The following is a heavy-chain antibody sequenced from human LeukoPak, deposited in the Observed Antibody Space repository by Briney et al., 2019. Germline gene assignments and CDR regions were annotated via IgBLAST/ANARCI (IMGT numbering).Heavy chain of an antibody. V-gene: IGHV3-23*01. CDR2: ISGRGGNT. Sequence: GGSLRLSCAASGFTFSSYGMSWVREAPGKGLEWVSSISGRGGNTYYADSVKGRFTICRDNSKNTLFLHMNSLRAEDTAVYYCAKALGGYHFDYWGQGTLVSVSS. CDR1: GFTFSSYG. J-gene: IGHJ4*02. D-gene: IGHD3-16*01. CDR3: AKALGGYHFDY.